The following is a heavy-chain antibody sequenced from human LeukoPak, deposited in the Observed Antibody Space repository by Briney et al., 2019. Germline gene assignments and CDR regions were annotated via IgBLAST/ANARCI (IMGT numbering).Heavy chain of an antibody. D-gene: IGHD3-10*01. J-gene: IGHJ4*02. CDR1: GGSISSGGYY. CDR3: ASHLWFEKYLDY. Sequence: SETLSLTCTVSGGSISSGGYYWSWIRQHPGKGLEWIGYIYYSGSTYYNPSLKSRVTISVDTSKNQFSLKLSSVTAADTAVYYCASHLWFEKYLDYWGQGTLVTVSS. CDR2: IYYSGST. V-gene: IGHV4-31*03.